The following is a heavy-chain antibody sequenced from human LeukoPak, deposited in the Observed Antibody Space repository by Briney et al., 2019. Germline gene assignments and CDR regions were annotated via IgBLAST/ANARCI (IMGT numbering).Heavy chain of an antibody. CDR3: ARASPPDFNL. V-gene: IGHV3-74*01. CDR1: EFTFSNYW. Sequence: GGSLRLSCVASEFTFSNYWIHWVRQAPGKGLVWVSRIRGDGIVTNYADSVEGRFTVSRDNANNTVHLQMNSLRDDDTAVYYCARASPPDFNLWGRGTLVTVSS. CDR2: IRGDGIVT. J-gene: IGHJ2*01.